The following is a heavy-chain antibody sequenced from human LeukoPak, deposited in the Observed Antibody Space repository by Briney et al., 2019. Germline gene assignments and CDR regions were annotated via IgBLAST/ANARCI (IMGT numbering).Heavy chain of an antibody. CDR3: ARDNSLDDNARWFDP. D-gene: IGHD3-22*01. Sequence: ASVKVSCEASGYTFTSYDINWVRQAPGQGLEWMGLINPTGDSTAYAQKFQGRVTMTRDMSTSTDYLELSSLRSEDTAIYYCARDNSLDDNARWFDPWGQGTLVTVSS. CDR1: GYTFTSYD. V-gene: IGHV1-46*01. J-gene: IGHJ5*02. CDR2: INPTGDST.